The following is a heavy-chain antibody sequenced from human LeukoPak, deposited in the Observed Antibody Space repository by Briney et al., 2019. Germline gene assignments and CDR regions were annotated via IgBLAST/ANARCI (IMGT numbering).Heavy chain of an antibody. D-gene: IGHD6-13*01. J-gene: IGHJ5*02. Sequence: PGESLQISCQGSGYSFTSYWIGWVRQLPGKGLEWMGIIYPGDSDTRYSPSFQGQVTISADKSISTAYLQWSSLKASDTAMYYCARLSALAAAFWFDPWGQGTLVTVSS. CDR1: GYSFTSYW. V-gene: IGHV5-51*01. CDR3: ARLSALAAAFWFDP. CDR2: IYPGDSDT.